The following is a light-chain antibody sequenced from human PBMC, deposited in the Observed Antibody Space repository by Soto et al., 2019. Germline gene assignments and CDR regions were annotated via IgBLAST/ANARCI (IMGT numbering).Light chain of an antibody. V-gene: IGLV4-69*01. CDR3: QTWDTDIQV. CDR2: FNSDGSH. J-gene: IGLJ3*02. CDR1: SGHSSYA. Sequence: QLVLTQSPSASASLGASVKLTCTLSSGHSSYAIAWHQQQPEKGPRYLMKFNSDGSHSKGDGIPDRFSGSSSGAERYLTISSLQSEVEADYYCQTWDTDIQVFGGGTKLTVL.